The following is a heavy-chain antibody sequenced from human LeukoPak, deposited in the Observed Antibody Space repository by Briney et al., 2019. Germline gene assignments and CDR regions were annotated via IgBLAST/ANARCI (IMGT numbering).Heavy chain of an antibody. CDR1: GGSISSISYY. V-gene: IGHV4-39*07. D-gene: IGHD3-16*01. J-gene: IGHJ3*02. Sequence: SETLSLTCTVSGGSISSISYYWGWIRQPPGKGLDGIGSTYYSRSTHYNPSLTSGVTISVDTSKNQFSLTLSSVTAADTAVYYCARRYESDAFDIWGQGTMVTVSS. CDR3: ARRYESDAFDI. CDR2: TYYSRST.